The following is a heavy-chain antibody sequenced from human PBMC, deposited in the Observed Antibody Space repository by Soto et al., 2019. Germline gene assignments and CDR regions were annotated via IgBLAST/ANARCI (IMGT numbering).Heavy chain of an antibody. V-gene: IGHV1-69*12. D-gene: IGHD3-22*01. CDR2: IVPLFRTA. CDR3: TKEGETHAGSGYYPFY. CDR1: GGTFSSYT. J-gene: IGHJ4*02. Sequence: QVQLVQSGAEVKKPGSSVKVSCKASGGTFSSYTLSWVRQAPGQGLEWMGGIVPLFRTANYAQKFQGRVTISADESTNTAYLEVRSLRSEDTAVYYCTKEGETHAGSGYYPFYWGQGTLVTVSS.